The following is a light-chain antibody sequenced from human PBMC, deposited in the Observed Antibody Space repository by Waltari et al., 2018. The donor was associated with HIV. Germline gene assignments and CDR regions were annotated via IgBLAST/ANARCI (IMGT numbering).Light chain of an antibody. CDR1: SSDVGGYNS. CDR2: EVS. J-gene: IGLJ1*01. CDR3: SSYAGSNNFV. Sequence: QSALTQAPSASGSPGQSVTIPCTGTSSDVGGYNSVSWYQQHPGKAPNLMIYEVSKRPSGVPDRFSGSKSGNTASLTVSGLQAEDEADYYCSSYAGSNNFVFGTGTKVTVL. V-gene: IGLV2-8*01.